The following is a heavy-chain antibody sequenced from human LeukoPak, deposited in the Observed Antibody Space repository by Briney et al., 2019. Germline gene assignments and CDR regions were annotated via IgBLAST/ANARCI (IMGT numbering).Heavy chain of an antibody. CDR3: ARVYSSSWPIYDWGASDPKHYFDY. CDR2: IYYSGST. D-gene: IGHD6-13*01. CDR1: GGSISSSSYY. Sequence: SETLSLTCTVSGGSISSSSYYWGWIRQPPGKGLEWIGSIYYSGSTYYNPSLKSRVTISVDTSKNQFSLKLSSVTAADTAVYYCARVYSSSWPIYDWGASDPKHYFDYWGQGTLVTVSS. J-gene: IGHJ4*02. V-gene: IGHV4-39*07.